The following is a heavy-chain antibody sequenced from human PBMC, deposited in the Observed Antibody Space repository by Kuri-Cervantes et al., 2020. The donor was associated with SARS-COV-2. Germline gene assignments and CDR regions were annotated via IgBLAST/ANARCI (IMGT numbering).Heavy chain of an antibody. D-gene: IGHD3-22*01. CDR3: ARAPMVVGPFDY. CDR1: GGSISSYY. CDR2: IYYSGGT. Sequence: GSLRLSCTVSGGSISSYYWSWIRQPPGKGLEWIGYIYYSGGTNYNPSLKSRVTISVDRSKNQFSLKLSSVTAADTAVYYCARAPMVVGPFDYWGQGTLVTVSS. J-gene: IGHJ4*02. V-gene: IGHV4-59*12.